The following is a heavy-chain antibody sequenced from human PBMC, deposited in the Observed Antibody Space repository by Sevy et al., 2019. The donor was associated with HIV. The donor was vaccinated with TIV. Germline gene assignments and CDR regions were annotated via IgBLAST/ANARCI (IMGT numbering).Heavy chain of an antibody. V-gene: IGHV1-69*13. CDR3: AGAGAAARRGRYYYYYMDV. CDR1: GGTFSSYA. CDR2: IIPIFGTA. D-gene: IGHD6-6*01. J-gene: IGHJ6*03. Sequence: ASVKVSCKASGGTFSSYAISWVRQAPGQGLEWMGGIIPIFGTANYAQKFQGRVTITADESTSTAYMELSSLRSEDTAGYYCAGAGAAARRGRYYYYYMDVWGKGTTVTVSS.